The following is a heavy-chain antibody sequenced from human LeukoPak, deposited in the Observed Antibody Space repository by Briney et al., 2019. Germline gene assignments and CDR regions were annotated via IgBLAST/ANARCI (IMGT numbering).Heavy chain of an antibody. Sequence: SETLSLTCAVYGGSFSGYYWSWIRQPAGKGLEWIGEINHSGSTNYNPSLKSRVTISVDTSKNQFSLKLSSVTAADTAVYYCARGRDGYRDYWGQGTLVTVSS. CDR1: GGSFSGYY. CDR2: INHSGST. CDR3: ARGRDGYRDY. D-gene: IGHD5-24*01. J-gene: IGHJ4*02. V-gene: IGHV4-34*01.